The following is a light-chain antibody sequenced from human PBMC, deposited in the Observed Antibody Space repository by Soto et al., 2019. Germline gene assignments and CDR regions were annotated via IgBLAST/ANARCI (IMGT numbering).Light chain of an antibody. CDR3: QQYNDWPGT. J-gene: IGKJ1*01. V-gene: IGKV3-15*01. CDR1: QSVSSD. CDR2: GAS. Sequence: EIVMTQSPATLSVSPGERATLSCRASQSVSSDLAWYQQKPDQAPRLLMYGASTRATGIPARFSGSGSGTEFTLTISSLQSEDFAVYYCQQYNDWPGTFGQGTKVEIQ.